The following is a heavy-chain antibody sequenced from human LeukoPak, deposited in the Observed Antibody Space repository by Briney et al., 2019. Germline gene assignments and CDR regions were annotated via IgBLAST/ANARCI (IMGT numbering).Heavy chain of an antibody. J-gene: IGHJ4*02. Sequence: EASVKVSCKASGYTFTDYYMHWVRQAPGQGLEWMGWINPNSGGTNYAQKFQGRVTMTRDTSISTAYMDLSRLRSDDTAVYYCARGSIVGATFDYFDYWGQGTLVTVSS. CDR1: GYTFTDYY. CDR2: INPNSGGT. V-gene: IGHV1-2*02. D-gene: IGHD1-26*01. CDR3: ARGSIVGATFDYFDY.